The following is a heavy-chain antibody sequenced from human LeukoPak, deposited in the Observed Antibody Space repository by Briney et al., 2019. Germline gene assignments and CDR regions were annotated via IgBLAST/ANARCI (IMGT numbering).Heavy chain of an antibody. CDR3: ATEYSSSSDYYYYMDV. J-gene: IGHJ6*03. D-gene: IGHD6-6*01. Sequence: GGSLRLSCAASGFTFSSYAMSWVRQAPGKGLEWVSAISGSGGSTYYADSVKGRFTISRDNSKNTLYLQINSLRAEDTAVYYCATEYSSSSDYYYYMDVWGKGTTVTVSS. CDR2: ISGSGGST. CDR1: GFTFSSYA. V-gene: IGHV3-23*01.